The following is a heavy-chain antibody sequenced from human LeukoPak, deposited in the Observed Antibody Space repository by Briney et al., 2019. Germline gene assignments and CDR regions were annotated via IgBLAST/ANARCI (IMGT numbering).Heavy chain of an antibody. CDR2: IYYSGST. CDR1: GGSISSYY. Sequence: SETLSLTCTVSGGSISSYYWSWIRQPPGKELEWIGYIYYSGSTNYNPSLKSRVTISVDTSKNQFSLKLSSVTAADTAVYYCARDGPLSRFDYWGQGTLVTVSS. V-gene: IGHV4-59*01. J-gene: IGHJ4*02. D-gene: IGHD3-16*01. CDR3: ARDGPLSRFDY.